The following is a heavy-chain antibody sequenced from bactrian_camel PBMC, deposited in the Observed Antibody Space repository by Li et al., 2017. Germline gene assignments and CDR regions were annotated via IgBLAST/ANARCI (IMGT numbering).Heavy chain of an antibody. Sequence: HVQLVESGGGSVQAGGSLRLTCQASGNTHASSCMAWFRQAPGKEREAVASLYTRGNSTYYADSVKGRFTISQDKTETTIYLQMNSLKPEDTAMYHCAADDQPMGAVIIGTEKTMFTGAGGPRSPSP. D-gene: IGHD3*01. CDR2: LYTRGNST. V-gene: IGHV3S54*01. J-gene: IGHJ6*01. CDR3: AADDQPMGAVIIGTEKTMFT. CDR1: GNTHASSC.